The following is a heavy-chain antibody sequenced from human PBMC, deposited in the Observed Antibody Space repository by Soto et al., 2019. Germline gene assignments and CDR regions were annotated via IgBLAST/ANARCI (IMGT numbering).Heavy chain of an antibody. CDR3: ARQHGDSHYYYYGMDV. D-gene: IGHD4-17*01. CDR2: IYYSGST. CDR1: GGSISSSSYY. Sequence: KPSETLSLTCTVSGGSISSSSYYWGWIRQPPGKGLEWIGSIYYSGSTDYNPSLKSRVTISVDTSKNQFSLKLSSVTAADTAVYYCARQHGDSHYYYYGMDVWGQGTTVTVSS. V-gene: IGHV4-39*01. J-gene: IGHJ6*02.